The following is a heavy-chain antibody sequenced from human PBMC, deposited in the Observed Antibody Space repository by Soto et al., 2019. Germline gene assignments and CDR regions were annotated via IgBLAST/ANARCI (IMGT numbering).Heavy chain of an antibody. CDR3: AKDRSSSWAFDY. Sequence: QVQLVESGGGVVQPGRSLRLACAASGFTFRSHGMHWVRQAPGKGLEWVAVISYDGSNKYYADSVKGRFTVSRDDSKNTLYLQMNSLKPEDTAVYYCAKDRSSSWAFDYWGQGTLVIVSS. V-gene: IGHV3-30*18. CDR2: ISYDGSNK. D-gene: IGHD6-13*01. CDR1: GFTFRSHG. J-gene: IGHJ4*02.